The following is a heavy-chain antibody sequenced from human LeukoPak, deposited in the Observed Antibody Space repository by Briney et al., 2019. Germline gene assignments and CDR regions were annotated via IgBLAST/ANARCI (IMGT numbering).Heavy chain of an antibody. J-gene: IGHJ5*02. CDR1: GFTFSSYA. D-gene: IGHD3-16*02. V-gene: IGHV3-30*04. CDR2: ISYDGSNK. CDR3: ARDYDYVWGSYRRGNWFDP. Sequence: GSLRLSCAASGFTFSSYAMHWVRQAPGKGLEWVAVISYDGSNKYYADSVKGRFTISRDNSKNTLYLQMNGLRAEDTAVYYCARDYDYVWGSYRRGNWFDPWGQGTLVTVSS.